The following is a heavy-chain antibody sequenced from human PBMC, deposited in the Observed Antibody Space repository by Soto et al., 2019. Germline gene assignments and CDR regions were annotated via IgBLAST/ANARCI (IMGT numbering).Heavy chain of an antibody. CDR3: ARLGADDFGDSVGFDY. CDR2: IYYSGRT. V-gene: IGHV4-59*01. D-gene: IGHD4-17*01. J-gene: IGHJ4*02. Sequence: QVQLQESGPGLVKPSETLSLTCTVSGGSIRDYFWTWIRQPPWKVLEWVGCIYYSGRTNYNPSLPTRVYISVDTSKNHFSLQLRSVTPADTAVYYCARLGADDFGDSVGFDYWGQGTLVTVSS. CDR1: GGSIRDYF.